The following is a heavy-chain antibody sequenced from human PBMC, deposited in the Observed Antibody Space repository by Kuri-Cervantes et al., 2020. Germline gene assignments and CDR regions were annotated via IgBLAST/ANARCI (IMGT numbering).Heavy chain of an antibody. V-gene: IGHV3-30-3*01. D-gene: IGHD4-17*01. CDR3: ASRNGDYVDY. J-gene: IGHJ4*02. CDR1: GFTFSSYA. CDR2: ISYDGSNK. Sequence: GGSLRLSCAASGFTFSSYAMHWVRQAPGKWLEWVAVISYDGSNKYYADSVKGRFTISRDNSKNTLYLQMNGLRAEDTAVYYCASRNGDYVDYWGQGTLVTVSS.